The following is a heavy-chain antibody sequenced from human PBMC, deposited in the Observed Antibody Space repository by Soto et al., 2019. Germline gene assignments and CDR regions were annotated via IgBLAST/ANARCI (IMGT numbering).Heavy chain of an antibody. CDR3: AGCINALELGYYYYYMDV. V-gene: IGHV1-18*01. CDR1: GYTFTSYG. D-gene: IGHD1-7*01. Sequence: GASVKVSCQASGYTFTSYGIIWVRQAPGQGLEWMGWISAYNGNTNYAQKLQGRVTMTTDTSTSTAYMELRSLRSDDTAVYYCAGCINALELGYYYYYMDVWGKGTTVTVSS. CDR2: ISAYNGNT. J-gene: IGHJ6*03.